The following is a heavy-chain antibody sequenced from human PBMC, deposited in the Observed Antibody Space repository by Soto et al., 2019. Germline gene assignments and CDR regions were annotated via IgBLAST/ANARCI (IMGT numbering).Heavy chain of an antibody. CDR3: ATSAPGYYDSSGEFDY. J-gene: IGHJ4*02. V-gene: IGHV1-24*01. CDR1: GYTLTELS. D-gene: IGHD3-22*01. CDR2: FDPEDGET. Sequence: QVQLVQSGAEVKKPGASVKVSCKVSGYTLTELSMHWVRQAPGKGLEWMGGFDPEDGETIYAQKFQGRVTMTEDTSTDTAYMELSSLRFEDTAVYYCATSAPGYYDSSGEFDYWGQGTLVTVSS.